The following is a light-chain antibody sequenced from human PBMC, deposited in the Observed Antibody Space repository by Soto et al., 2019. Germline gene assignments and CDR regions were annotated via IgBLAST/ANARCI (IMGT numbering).Light chain of an antibody. CDR2: GAS. J-gene: IGKJ5*01. Sequence: EIVLTQSPGTLSLSPGERATLSCRASQSVSSNYLAWYQQKPGQAPRLLIYGASSRATGIPDRFSGSGSGTDFTLTISRLETEDFAVYYCQQYGSSPPITFGQGTRLEMK. CDR1: QSVSSNY. CDR3: QQYGSSPPIT. V-gene: IGKV3-20*01.